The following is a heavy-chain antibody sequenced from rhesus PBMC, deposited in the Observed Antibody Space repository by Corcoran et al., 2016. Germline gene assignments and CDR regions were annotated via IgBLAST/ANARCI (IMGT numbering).Heavy chain of an antibody. Sequence: EVQLVESGGGLVQPGGSLRLSCAASGFTFSSYGMSWVRQAPGKGLEWVSYISNGGGSTYYADSVKGRFTSSRDNSKNTRSLQMNSRRAEDTAVYYCTRSRGYSYSFPSYFDYWGQGVLVTVSS. CDR2: ISNGGGST. V-gene: IGHV3S5*01. CDR3: TRSRGYSYSFPSYFDY. CDR1: GFTFSSYG. D-gene: IGHD5-12*01. J-gene: IGHJ4*01.